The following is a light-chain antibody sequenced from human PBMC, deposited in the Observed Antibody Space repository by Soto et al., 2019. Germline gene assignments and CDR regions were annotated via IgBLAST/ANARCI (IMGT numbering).Light chain of an antibody. Sequence: DIQVTQSPSSLSASVGDRVTISCQASLDISSYLNWYQQKPGKAPKLLIYSASNLETGVPSRFSGSGSGTDFTFTISSRQPEDIATYYCQQFDNLPLTFGGGTKVDIK. J-gene: IGKJ4*01. CDR2: SAS. V-gene: IGKV1-33*01. CDR3: QQFDNLPLT. CDR1: LDISSY.